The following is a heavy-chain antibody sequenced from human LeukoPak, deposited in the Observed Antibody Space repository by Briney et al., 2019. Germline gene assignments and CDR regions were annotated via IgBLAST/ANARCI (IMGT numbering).Heavy chain of an antibody. CDR2: ISGSGGST. CDR3: AKDRIAMIAHDAFDI. Sequence: PGGSLRVSCAASGFTFSSYAMSWVRQAPGNGLEWVSAISGSGGSTYYADSVKGRFTISRDNSKNTLYLQMNSLRAEDTAVYYCAKDRIAMIAHDAFDIWGQGTMVTVSS. D-gene: IGHD3-22*01. J-gene: IGHJ3*02. CDR1: GFTFSSYA. V-gene: IGHV3-23*01.